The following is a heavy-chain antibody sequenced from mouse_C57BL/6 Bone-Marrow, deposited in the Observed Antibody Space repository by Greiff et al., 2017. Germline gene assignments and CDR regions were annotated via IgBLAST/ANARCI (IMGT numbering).Heavy chain of an antibody. Sequence: QVQLQQSGAELARPGASVKLSCKASGYTFTSYGISWVKQRTGQGLEWIGEIYPRSGNTYYNEKFKGKATLTADKSSSTAYMELRSLTSEDSAVYFCARRYGKFDYGGQGTTLTVSS. CDR1: GYTFTSYG. D-gene: IGHD2-10*02. CDR2: IYPRSGNT. J-gene: IGHJ2*01. CDR3: ARRYGKFDY. V-gene: IGHV1-81*01.